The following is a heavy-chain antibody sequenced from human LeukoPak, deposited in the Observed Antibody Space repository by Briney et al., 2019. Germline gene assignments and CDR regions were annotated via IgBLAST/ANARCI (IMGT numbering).Heavy chain of an antibody. Sequence: ASVKVSCKASGGTFSSYAISRVRQAPGQGLEWMGGIIPIFGTANYAQKFQGRVTITTDESTSTAYMELSSLRSEDTAVYYCARGLVGRGWLPVGFDYWGQGTLVTVSS. V-gene: IGHV1-69*05. CDR1: GGTFSSYA. CDR3: ARGLVGRGWLPVGFDY. CDR2: IIPIFGTA. D-gene: IGHD5-12*01. J-gene: IGHJ4*02.